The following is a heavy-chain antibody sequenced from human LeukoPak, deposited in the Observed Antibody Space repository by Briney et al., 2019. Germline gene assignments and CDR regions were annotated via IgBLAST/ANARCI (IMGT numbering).Heavy chain of an antibody. J-gene: IGHJ4*02. V-gene: IGHV3-15*01. Sequence: GGSLRLSCAVSGFTFSNGWMSWVRQAPGKGLEWVGRIKSKRDGGTTDYAAPVNGRFTISRDVSKNTLYLQMNSLKTENTAVYYCTTEYYYDSSGLFDYWGQGTLVTVSS. D-gene: IGHD3-22*01. CDR2: IKSKRDGGTT. CDR1: GFTFSNGW. CDR3: TTEYYYDSSGLFDY.